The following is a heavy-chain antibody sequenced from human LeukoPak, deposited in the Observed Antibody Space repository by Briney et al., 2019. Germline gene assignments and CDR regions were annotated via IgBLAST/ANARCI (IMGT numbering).Heavy chain of an antibody. CDR1: GFTFSSYS. CDR2: ISSSSSYI. V-gene: IGHV3-21*01. J-gene: IGHJ4*02. CDR3: ARDLSRSLLWFGESQTLFDY. D-gene: IGHD3-10*01. Sequence: GGSLRLSCAASGFTFSSYSMNWVRQAPGKGLEWVSSISSSSSYIYYADSVKGRFTISRDNAKNSLYLQMNSLRAEDTAVYYCARDLSRSLLWFGESQTLFDYWGQGTLVTVSS.